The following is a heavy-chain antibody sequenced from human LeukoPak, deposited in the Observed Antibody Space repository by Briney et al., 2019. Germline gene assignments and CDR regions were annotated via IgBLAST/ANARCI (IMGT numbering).Heavy chain of an antibody. Sequence: SETLSLTCAVSGHSISSGYYRGWIRQPPGKGLEWIGSIYHSGSTYYNPSLKSRVTISVDTSKNQFSLKLSSVTAADTAVYYCASLKPITIFGVVSDYWGQGTLVTVSS. CDR2: IYHSGST. D-gene: IGHD3-3*01. J-gene: IGHJ4*02. CDR1: GHSISSGYY. CDR3: ASLKPITIFGVVSDY. V-gene: IGHV4-38-2*01.